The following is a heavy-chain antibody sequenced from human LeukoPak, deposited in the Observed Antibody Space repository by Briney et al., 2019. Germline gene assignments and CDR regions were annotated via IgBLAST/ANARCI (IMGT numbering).Heavy chain of an antibody. D-gene: IGHD3-10*01. Sequence: GGSLRLSCAASGFTFSSYSMNWVRQAPGKGLEWVSSISCSSSYIYYADSVKGRFTISRDNAKNSLYLQMNSLRAEDTAVYYCARAYGSGSSPRYYYYYGMDVWGKGTTVTVSS. CDR3: ARAYGSGSSPRYYYYYGMDV. V-gene: IGHV3-21*01. J-gene: IGHJ6*04. CDR1: GFTFSSYS. CDR2: ISCSSSYI.